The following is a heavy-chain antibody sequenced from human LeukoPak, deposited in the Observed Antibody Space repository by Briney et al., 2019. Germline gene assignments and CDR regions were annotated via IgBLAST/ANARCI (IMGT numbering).Heavy chain of an antibody. J-gene: IGHJ4*02. Sequence: SETLSLTCTVSGGSISSSSYYWGWIRQPPGKGLEWIGSIYYSGSTYYNPSLKSRVTISVDTSKNQFSLKLSSVTAADTAVYYCARRAKYSGSHFDYWGQGTLVTVSS. CDR2: IYYSGST. D-gene: IGHD1-26*01. CDR3: ARRAKYSGSHFDY. CDR1: GGSISSSSYY. V-gene: IGHV4-39*01.